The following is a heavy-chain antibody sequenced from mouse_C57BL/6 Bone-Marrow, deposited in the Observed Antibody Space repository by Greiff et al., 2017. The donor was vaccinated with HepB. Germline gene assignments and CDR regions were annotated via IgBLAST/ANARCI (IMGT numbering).Heavy chain of an antibody. D-gene: IGHD1-1*01. V-gene: IGHV2-2*01. CDR1: GFSLTSYG. CDR3: ASPDYYGLDY. CDR2: IWSGGST. J-gene: IGHJ2*01. Sequence: QVQLQQSGPGLVQPSQSLSITCTVSGFSLTSYGVHWVRQSPGKGLEWLGVIWSGGSTDYNAAFISRLSISKDNSTSQVFFKMNSLQADDTAIYYCASPDYYGLDYWGQGTTLTVSS.